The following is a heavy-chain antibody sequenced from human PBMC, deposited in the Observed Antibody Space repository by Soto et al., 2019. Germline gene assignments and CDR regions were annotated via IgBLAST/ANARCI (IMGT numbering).Heavy chain of an antibody. D-gene: IGHD4-17*01. V-gene: IGHV4-39*07. Sequence: PSETLSLTCTVSGGSVSSSSYFWAWIRQPPGKGLEWIGTIYFSGTTYYNPSLKSRVTISVDTSKNQFSLKLSSVTAADTAVYYCARRYGASFDYWGQGTLVTVSS. J-gene: IGHJ4*02. CDR2: IYFSGTT. CDR1: GGSVSSSSYF. CDR3: ARRYGASFDY.